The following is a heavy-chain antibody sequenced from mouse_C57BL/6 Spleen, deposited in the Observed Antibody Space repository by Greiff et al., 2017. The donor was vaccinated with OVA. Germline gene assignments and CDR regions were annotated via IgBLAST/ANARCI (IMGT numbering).Heavy chain of an antibody. V-gene: IGHV5-16*01. D-gene: IGHD2-10*02. Sequence: EVQLVESEAGLVQPGSSMKLSCTASGFTFSDYYMAWVRQVPEKGLEWVANINYDGSSTYYLDSLKSRFNISRDNAKNMLYLQMSSLKSEDTATYYCAREGGYGNYEDYAKGYWGQGTSVTVSS. CDR1: GFTFSDYY. CDR2: INYDGSST. CDR3: AREGGYGNYEDYAKGY. J-gene: IGHJ4*01.